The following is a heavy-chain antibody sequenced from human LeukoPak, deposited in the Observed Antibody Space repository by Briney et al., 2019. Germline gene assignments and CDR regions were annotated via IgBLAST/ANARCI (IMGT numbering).Heavy chain of an antibody. CDR3: VRDWFTDGVSTPDI. J-gene: IGHJ3*02. D-gene: IGHD3-16*01. CDR2: IDPNTGNP. CDR1: GYTFTSYA. Sequence: GASVRVSCKASGYTFTSYAMNWMRQAPGQVFEWLGWIDPNTGNPTYAQGFTGRFVFSLDTSLSTAYLEIHSLKAEDTGVYYCVRDWFTDGVSTPDIWGQGTKVAVFS. V-gene: IGHV7-4-1*01.